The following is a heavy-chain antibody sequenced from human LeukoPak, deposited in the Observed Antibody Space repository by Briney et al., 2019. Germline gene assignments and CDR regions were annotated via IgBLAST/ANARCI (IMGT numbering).Heavy chain of an antibody. D-gene: IGHD6-19*01. J-gene: IGHJ3*02. Sequence: SVKVSCKASGGTFSSYAISWVRQAPGQGLAWMGRIIPILGIANYAQKFQGRVTITADKSTSTAYMELSSLRSEDTAVYYCAKRPLNSGWYRDDAFDIWGQGTMVTVSS. CDR3: AKRPLNSGWYRDDAFDI. CDR1: GGTFSSYA. CDR2: IIPILGIA. V-gene: IGHV1-69*04.